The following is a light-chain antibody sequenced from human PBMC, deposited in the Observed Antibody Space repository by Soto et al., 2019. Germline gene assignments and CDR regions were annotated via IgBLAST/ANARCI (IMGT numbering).Light chain of an antibody. J-gene: IGLJ1*01. Sequence: QSVLTQPASVSGSPGQLITISCTGTNSDIGSYSHVAWYQQYPGKTPKLIIYEVSYRPSGVSHRFSGSKSGITASLTISGLQAEDEADYYCISYTGSDTSYVFGTGTKLTVL. V-gene: IGLV2-14*01. CDR2: EVS. CDR1: NSDIGSYSH. CDR3: ISYTGSDTSYV.